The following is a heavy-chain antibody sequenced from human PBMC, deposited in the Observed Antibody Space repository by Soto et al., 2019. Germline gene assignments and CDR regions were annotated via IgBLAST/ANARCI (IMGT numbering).Heavy chain of an antibody. V-gene: IGHV4-4*02. J-gene: IGHJ4*02. Sequence: SETLSLTCAVSGGSISSSNWWSWVRQPLGKGLEWIGEIYHSGSTNYNPSLKSRVTISVDKSKNQFSLKLSSVTAADTAVYYCARARDSSSWYPPYYFDYWGQGTLVTVSS. CDR1: GGSISSSNW. CDR3: ARARDSSSWYPPYYFDY. CDR2: IYHSGST. D-gene: IGHD6-13*01.